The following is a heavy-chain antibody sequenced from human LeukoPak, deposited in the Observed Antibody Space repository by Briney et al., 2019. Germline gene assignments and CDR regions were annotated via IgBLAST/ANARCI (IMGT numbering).Heavy chain of an antibody. CDR3: ARCLNTYYYDNSGYSPEHYYMDV. CDR2: IYGSGIT. CDR1: GGSIISNY. V-gene: IGHV4-4*07. Sequence: SETLSLTCTVSGGSIISNYWSWIRQSAGTGLEWIGRIYGSGITDYNPSLKSRVTMSLDTSRKQFSLRLTSVTAADTAVYYCARCLNTYYYDNSGYSPEHYYMDVWGKGTTVIVSS. J-gene: IGHJ6*03. D-gene: IGHD3-22*01.